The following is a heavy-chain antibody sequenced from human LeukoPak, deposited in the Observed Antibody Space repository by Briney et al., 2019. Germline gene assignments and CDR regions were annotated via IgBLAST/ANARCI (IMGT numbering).Heavy chain of an antibody. V-gene: IGHV4-59*11. CDR3: ARERWEGGSFIMGFDY. J-gene: IGHJ4*02. D-gene: IGHD1-26*01. CDR2: IYYTGST. Sequence: SETLSLTCSVSGGSIRSHYWNWIRQPPGKGLDWLGHIYYTGSTYYNPSLKSRVTISVDTSKNQFSLRLSSVTAADTAVYYCARERWEGGSFIMGFDYWGQGALVTVSS. CDR1: GGSIRSHY.